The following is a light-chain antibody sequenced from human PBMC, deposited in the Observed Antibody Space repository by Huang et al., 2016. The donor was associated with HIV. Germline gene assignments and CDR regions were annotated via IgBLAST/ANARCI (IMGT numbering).Light chain of an antibody. CDR1: QSVSSNY. CDR2: GAS. V-gene: IGKV3-20*01. Sequence: EIVLTQSPGTLSLSPGEIATLSCRASQSVSSNYLAWYRQKPGQAPRLLIYGASSRATGTPERFSGSGSGTEVTLTISRLEPEDFAVYYCQQYGRSPPYTFGQGTKVEI. CDR3: QQYGRSPPYT. J-gene: IGKJ2*01.